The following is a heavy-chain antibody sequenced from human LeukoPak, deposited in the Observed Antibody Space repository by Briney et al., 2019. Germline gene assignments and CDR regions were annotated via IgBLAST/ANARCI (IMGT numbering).Heavy chain of an antibody. CDR3: ARVRWGGLYYFDY. D-gene: IGHD3-16*01. Sequence: GGFLRLSCAASGFTFSSYAMSWVRQAPGKGLEWVSAISGSGGSTYYADSVKGRFTISRDNSKNTLYLQMNSLRAEDTAVYYCARVRWGGLYYFDYWGQGTLVTVSS. CDR1: GFTFSSYA. V-gene: IGHV3-23*01. CDR2: ISGSGGST. J-gene: IGHJ4*02.